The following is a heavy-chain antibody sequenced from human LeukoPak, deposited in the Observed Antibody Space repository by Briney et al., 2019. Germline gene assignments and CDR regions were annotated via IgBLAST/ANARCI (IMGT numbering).Heavy chain of an antibody. J-gene: IGHJ6*03. D-gene: IGHD2-15*01. Sequence: GGSLRLSCAASGFTFSSYGMHWVRQAPGKGLEWVAFIRYDGNDKYYADSVKGRFTISRDKSKNTLYLQMNSLRAEDTAVYYCAKEGLYCSGGSCYSFYYYYMDVWGKGTTVTVSS. CDR1: GFTFSSYG. V-gene: IGHV3-30*02. CDR3: AKEGLYCSGGSCYSFYYYYMDV. CDR2: IRYDGNDK.